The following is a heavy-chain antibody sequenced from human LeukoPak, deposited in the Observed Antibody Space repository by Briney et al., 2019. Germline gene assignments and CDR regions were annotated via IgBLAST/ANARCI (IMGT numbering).Heavy chain of an antibody. CDR1: GGSISSGRYS. CDR3: ARGQWLRLRNWFDP. D-gene: IGHD5-12*01. V-gene: IGHV4-30-4*07. CDR2: IYYSGST. Sequence: SQTLSLTCAVSGGSISSGRYSWSWIRQPPGKGLEWIGYIYYSGSTYYNPSLKSRGTISVDTSKNQFSLKLSSVTAADTAVYYCARGQWLRLRNWFDPWGQGTLVTVSS. J-gene: IGHJ5*02.